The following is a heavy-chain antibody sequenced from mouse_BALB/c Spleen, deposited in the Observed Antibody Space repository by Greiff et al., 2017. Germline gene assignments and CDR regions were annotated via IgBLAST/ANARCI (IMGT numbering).Heavy chain of an antibody. V-gene: IGHV5-17*02. CDR1: GFTFSSFG. CDR2: ISSGSSTI. CDR3: ARDGYYLYYYAMDY. D-gene: IGHD2-3*01. J-gene: IGHJ4*01. Sequence: EVQVVESGGGLVQPGGSRKLSCAASGFTFSSFGMHWVRQAPEKGLEWVAYISSGSSTIYYADTVKGRFTISRDNPKNTLFLQMTSLRSEDTAMYYGARDGYYLYYYAMDYWGQGTSVTVSS.